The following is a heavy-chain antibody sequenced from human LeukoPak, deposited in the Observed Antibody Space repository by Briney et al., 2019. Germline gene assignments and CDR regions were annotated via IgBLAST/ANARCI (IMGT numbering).Heavy chain of an antibody. D-gene: IGHD1-26*01. Sequence: PVGSLRLSCATSGFTFDRYAMHWVRRAPGKGLEWVSGIGLDVISFDYAYSVKGRFTISRDNAKKSLYLQMNSLRPDDTGFYYCTKGRNSGSFYRGWGGEFDYWGQGITLTVSS. V-gene: IGHV3-9*01. J-gene: IGHJ4*02. CDR2: IGLDVISF. CDR3: TKGRNSGSFYRGWGGEFDY. CDR1: GFTFDRYA.